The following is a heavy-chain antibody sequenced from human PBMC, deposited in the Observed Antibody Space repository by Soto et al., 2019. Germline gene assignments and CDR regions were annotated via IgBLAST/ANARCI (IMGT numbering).Heavy chain of an antibody. CDR2: TFYRSKWYN. CDR3: AKEGGNHYYYYAMDV. CDR1: GDSVSSNSAA. D-gene: IGHD1-26*01. Sequence: PSQTLSLTCAISGDSVSSNSAAWSWIRQSPSRGLEWLGRTFYRSKWYNDYAVSVKGRITINPDTSKNQFSLQLNSATPEDTAVYYCAKEGGNHYYYYAMDVWGQGTTVTVSS. J-gene: IGHJ6*02. V-gene: IGHV6-1*01.